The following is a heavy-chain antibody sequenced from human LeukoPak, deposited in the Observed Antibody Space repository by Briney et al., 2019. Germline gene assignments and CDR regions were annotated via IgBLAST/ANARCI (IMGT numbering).Heavy chain of an antibody. CDR3: ARGGQKHCSGGSCYFKYGMDV. CDR2: INPNSGGT. D-gene: IGHD2-15*01. J-gene: IGHJ6*02. Sequence: ASVKVSCKASGYTFTSYYMHWVRQAPGQGLEWMGRINPNSGGTNYAQKFQGRVTMTRDTSISTAYMELSRLRSDDTGVYYCARGGQKHCSGGSCYFKYGMDVWGQGTTVTVSS. CDR1: GYTFTSYY. V-gene: IGHV1-2*05.